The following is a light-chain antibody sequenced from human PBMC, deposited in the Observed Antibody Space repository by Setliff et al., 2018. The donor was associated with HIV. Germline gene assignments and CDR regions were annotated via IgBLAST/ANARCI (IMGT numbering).Light chain of an antibody. CDR2: EVS. Sequence: QSVLSQPASVSGSPGQSIFISCTGTSADVGVYDFVSWYQQHPGKAPKLILYEVSKWPSGVSNHFSGSKSGNTASLTISGLQTEDEAEYYCCSYASSGSLVFGTGTKVTV. CDR1: SADVGVYDF. CDR3: CSYASSGSLV. J-gene: IGLJ1*01. V-gene: IGLV2-23*02.